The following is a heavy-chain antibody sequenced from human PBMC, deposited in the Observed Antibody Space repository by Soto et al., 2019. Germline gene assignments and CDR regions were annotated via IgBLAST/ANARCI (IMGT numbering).Heavy chain of an antibody. V-gene: IGHV3-30*18. CDR2: ISYDGSNK. Sequence: QVQLVESGGGVVQPGRSLRLSCAASGFTFSSYGMHWVRQAPGKGLEWVAVISYDGSNKYYADSVKGRFTISRDNSKNTLYLQMNSLRAEDTAVYYCAKKRHAFDYWGQGTLVTVSS. J-gene: IGHJ4*02. CDR1: GFTFSSYG. CDR3: AKKRHAFDY. D-gene: IGHD1-1*01.